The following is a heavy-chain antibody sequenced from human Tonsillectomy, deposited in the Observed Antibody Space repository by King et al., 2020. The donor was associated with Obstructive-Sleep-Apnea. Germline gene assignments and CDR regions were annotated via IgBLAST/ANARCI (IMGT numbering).Heavy chain of an antibody. Sequence: VQLVESGGGVVQPGRSLRLSCAASGFTFSSFPMHWVRQAPGKGLEWVAAIANDGSNKNYADSVKGRFTISRDISKNTLYLQMNDLRAEDTAVYYCARAPVSWSFDYWGQGTLLPVSS. J-gene: IGHJ4*02. CDR1: GFTFSSFP. D-gene: IGHD6-13*01. V-gene: IGHV3-30-3*01. CDR3: ARAPVSWSFDY. CDR2: IANDGSNK.